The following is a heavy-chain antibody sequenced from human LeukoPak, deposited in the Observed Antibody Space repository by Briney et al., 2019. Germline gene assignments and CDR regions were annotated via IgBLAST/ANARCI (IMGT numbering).Heavy chain of an antibody. CDR2: IYYSGST. Sequence: PSQTLSLTCAVSGASISRPYYSWAWIRQPPGKGLEWIGHIYYSGSTYYNPSLQSRVTISADTSRNQFSLKVSSVTAADTAVYYCARHLDSSGWYIRAGWFDPWGQGTLVTVSS. J-gene: IGHJ5*02. V-gene: IGHV4-30-4*07. CDR3: ARHLDSSGWYIRAGWFDP. CDR1: GASISRPYYS. D-gene: IGHD6-19*01.